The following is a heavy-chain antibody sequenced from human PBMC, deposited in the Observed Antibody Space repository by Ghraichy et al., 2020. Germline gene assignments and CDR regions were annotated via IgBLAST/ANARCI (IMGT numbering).Heavy chain of an antibody. CDR1: GLTFSNYE. D-gene: IGHD1-26*01. Sequence: GGSLRLSCAASGLTFSNYEFNWVRQAPGKGLEWVSYITYSGSTIYYADSVKGRLTISRDNAKNSLYLQMNSLRAEDTAVYYCARDFPFSGTYYTVDAFDIWGQGTMVTVSS. J-gene: IGHJ3*02. CDR3: ARDFPFSGTYYTVDAFDI. V-gene: IGHV3-48*03. CDR2: ITYSGSTI.